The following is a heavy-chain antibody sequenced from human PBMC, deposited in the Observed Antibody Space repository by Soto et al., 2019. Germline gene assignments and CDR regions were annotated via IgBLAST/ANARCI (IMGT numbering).Heavy chain of an antibody. V-gene: IGHV3-11*01. Sequence: GGSLRLSCAASGFTFSDYYMSWIRQAPGKGLEWVSYISSSGSTIYYADSVKGRLTMSRDNTKNSLYLQMNSLRAEDTAVYYWARDFLSTRAGLLYYYYMDVWGKGTTVTVSS. CDR1: GFTFSDYY. D-gene: IGHD2-21*02. J-gene: IGHJ6*03. CDR2: ISSSGSTI. CDR3: ARDFLSTRAGLLYYYYMDV.